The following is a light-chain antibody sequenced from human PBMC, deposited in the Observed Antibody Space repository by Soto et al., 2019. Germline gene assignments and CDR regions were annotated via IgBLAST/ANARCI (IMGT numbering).Light chain of an antibody. Sequence: DIVMTQSPDSLAVSLGERATINCKSSQSVLYSSNNKNYLAWYQQKPGQPPKLLIYWASTRESGVPDRFSGSGSGTDFTLTISSLRAEDVAVYYCQQYYSTLWTFGQGTKVEIK. CDR1: QSVLYSSNNKNY. CDR3: QQYYSTLWT. CDR2: WAS. V-gene: IGKV4-1*01. J-gene: IGKJ1*01.